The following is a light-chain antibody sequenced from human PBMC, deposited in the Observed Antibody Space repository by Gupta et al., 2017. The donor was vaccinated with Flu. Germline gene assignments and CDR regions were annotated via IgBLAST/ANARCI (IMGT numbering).Light chain of an antibody. V-gene: IGKV3-20*01. CDR2: GAS. CDR1: QSVSSSY. CDR3: QQDCSSPR. Sequence: EIVLTQSPGTLSLSPGERATLSCRASQSVSSSYLAWYQQKPGQAPRLLIYGASSRATGIPDRFSGSGSGTDFTLTISRLEPEDFAVYYCQQDCSSPRFGQGTKVEIK. J-gene: IGKJ1*01.